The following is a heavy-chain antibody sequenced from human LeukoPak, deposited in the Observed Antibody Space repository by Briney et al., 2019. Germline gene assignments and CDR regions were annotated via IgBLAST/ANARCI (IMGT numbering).Heavy chain of an antibody. Sequence: GGSLRLSRAASGFTFSSYSMNWVRQAPGKGLEWVSSISSSSSYIYYADSVKGRFTISRDNAKNSLYLQMNSLRAEDTAVYYCARIGIPYYYYGMDVWGQGTTVTVSS. CDR2: ISSSSSYI. V-gene: IGHV3-21*01. CDR3: ARIGIPYYYYGMDV. J-gene: IGHJ6*02. CDR1: GFTFSSYS.